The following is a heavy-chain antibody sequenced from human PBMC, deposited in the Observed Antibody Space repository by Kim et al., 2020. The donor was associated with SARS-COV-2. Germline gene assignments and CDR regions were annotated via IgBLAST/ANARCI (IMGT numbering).Heavy chain of an antibody. Sequence: SETLSLTCSVSSDSISSYYCSWIRQLPGKGLEWLGYIYYSGSTDYNPSLKSRVTISWDTSKNQFSLDLTSVTNADTAVYYCARSEGRGIWQQFDYWGQGILVTVSS. CDR3: ARSEGRGIWQQFDY. CDR2: IYYSGST. V-gene: IGHV4-59*01. D-gene: IGHD3-3*02. CDR1: SDSISSYY. J-gene: IGHJ4*02.